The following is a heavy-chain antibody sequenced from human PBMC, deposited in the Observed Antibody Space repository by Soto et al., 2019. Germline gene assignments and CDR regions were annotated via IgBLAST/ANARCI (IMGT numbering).Heavy chain of an antibody. J-gene: IGHJ4*02. V-gene: IGHV3-23*01. Sequence: GGSLRLSCTASGFTFSNYAMSWVRQAPGKGLEWVSTFSSGGGGTYYADSVKGRFTISRDNSKNTLYLQMNSLRAEDTAVYYCARDNWYGDYEFDYWGQGTLVTVSS. CDR2: FSSGGGGT. CDR3: ARDNWYGDYEFDY. CDR1: GFTFSNYA. D-gene: IGHD4-17*01.